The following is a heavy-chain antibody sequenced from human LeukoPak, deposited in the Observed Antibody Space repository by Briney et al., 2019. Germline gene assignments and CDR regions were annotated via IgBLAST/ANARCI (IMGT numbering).Heavy chain of an antibody. Sequence: SETLSLTCPIYNPSFTGVYWSWIRQPSGKGLEWIGEMHFSGTPYYNPSLSSRATISVDTSKNQFSLILKSVTAADTAVYYCARVDYGFYGMDVWGQGTTVTVSS. CDR1: NPSFTGVY. CDR2: MHFSGTP. CDR3: ARVDYGFYGMDV. V-gene: IGHV4-34*01. D-gene: IGHD2-15*01. J-gene: IGHJ6*02.